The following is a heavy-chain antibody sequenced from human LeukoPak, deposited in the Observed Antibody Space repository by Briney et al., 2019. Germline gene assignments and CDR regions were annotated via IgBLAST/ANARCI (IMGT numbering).Heavy chain of an antibody. D-gene: IGHD3-10*01. CDR2: IKQAGGEK. Sequence: GGSLTLSCAASGFTFSGYWMSWLRQAPGKGLEWVANIKQAGGEKYYVASVKGRFTISRDNAKNSLYLQMNSLRAEDTAVYYCARDRGFGQADVWGKGTTVTVSS. V-gene: IGHV3-7*01. CDR3: ARDRGFGQADV. J-gene: IGHJ6*04. CDR1: GFTFSGYW.